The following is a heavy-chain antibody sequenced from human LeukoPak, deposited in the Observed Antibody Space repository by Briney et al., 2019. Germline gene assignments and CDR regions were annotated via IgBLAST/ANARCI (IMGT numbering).Heavy chain of an antibody. CDR1: GYTFSGNR. CDR3: ARAFAAAARREPENCFDP. D-gene: IGHD6-13*01. J-gene: IGHJ5*02. Sequence: ASVKVSCKAPGYTFSGNRRHWVRQAPGQGLEWMGWINPNSGGTNYAQKFQGRVTMTRDTSISTAYMELSRLRSDDTAVYYCARAFAAAARREPENCFDPWGQGTLVTVSS. V-gene: IGHV1-2*02. CDR2: INPNSGGT.